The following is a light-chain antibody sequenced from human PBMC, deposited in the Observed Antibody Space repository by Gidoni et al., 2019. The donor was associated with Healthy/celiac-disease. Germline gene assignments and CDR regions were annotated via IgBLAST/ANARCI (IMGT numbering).Light chain of an antibody. V-gene: IGKV3-20*01. CDR3: QQYGSSPLT. CDR1: QSVSSSY. CDR2: GAS. J-gene: IGKJ4*01. Sequence: EIVLTQSPGTLSLSPGERATLSCRASQSVSSSYLAWYQQKPGQAPRPVIYGASSRATGIPDRVSGSGSGTDFTLTISRLEPEDFAVYYCQQYGSSPLTFGGGTKVEIK.